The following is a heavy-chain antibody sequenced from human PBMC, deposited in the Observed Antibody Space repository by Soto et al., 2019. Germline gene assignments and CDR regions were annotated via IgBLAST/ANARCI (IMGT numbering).Heavy chain of an antibody. CDR2: ISGDSSYI. V-gene: IGHV3-21*04. CDR1: GFTFSNYS. D-gene: IGHD1-26*01. Sequence: PGGSLRLSCTASGFTFSNYSMNWVRQAPGKGLEWVSSISGDSSYIYYADSVKGRFTISRDNAKNSLYLQMNSLRAVDTAVYYCARDPGGSYLDYWGQGTLVTVS. J-gene: IGHJ4*02. CDR3: ARDPGGSYLDY.